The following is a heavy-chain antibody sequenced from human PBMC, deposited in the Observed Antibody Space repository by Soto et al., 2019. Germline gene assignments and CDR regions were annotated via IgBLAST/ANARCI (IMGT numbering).Heavy chain of an antibody. D-gene: IGHD6-13*01. CDR1: GGTFSSYT. Sequence: QVQLVQSGAEVKKPGSSVKVSCKASGGTFSSYTISWVRQAPGQGLEWMGRIIPILGIANYAQKFQGRVTMTADKSTSTAYMELSSLRSEDTAVYYCARVLHSSSWGVYGMDVWGQGTTVTVSS. CDR3: ARVLHSSSWGVYGMDV. V-gene: IGHV1-69*02. CDR2: IIPILGIA. J-gene: IGHJ6*02.